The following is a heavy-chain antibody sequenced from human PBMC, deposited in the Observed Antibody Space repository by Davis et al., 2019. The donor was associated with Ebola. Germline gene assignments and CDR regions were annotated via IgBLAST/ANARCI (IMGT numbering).Heavy chain of an antibody. CDR1: GFTFSTYA. CDR3: AKGGDFPTSSLNHFYYGVDA. D-gene: IGHD2-2*01. CDR2: VTGSGNSA. V-gene: IGHV3-23*01. J-gene: IGHJ6*02. Sequence: GGSLRLSCAATGFTFSTYAMTWVRQAPGKGLEWVSAVTGSGNSAYYVDSVKGRFTISRDNAKNSVYLQMNNLRVEDTALYYCAKGGDFPTSSLNHFYYGVDAWGQGTTVTVSS.